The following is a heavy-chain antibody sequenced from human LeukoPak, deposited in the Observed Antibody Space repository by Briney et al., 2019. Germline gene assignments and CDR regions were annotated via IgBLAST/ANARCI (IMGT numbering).Heavy chain of an antibody. V-gene: IGHV1-69*13. CDR3: ARALDSSGYLGYFPQH. CDR2: IISIFGTA. D-gene: IGHD3-22*01. CDR1: GGTFINYV. J-gene: IGHJ1*01. Sequence: SVRVSSTASGGTFINYVISWVRQAPGQGLGWMGGIISIFGTANYAQKFQGRVTMTADESTSTAYMELSSLRSEDTAVYYYARALDSSGYLGYFPQHWGQGTLVTVSS.